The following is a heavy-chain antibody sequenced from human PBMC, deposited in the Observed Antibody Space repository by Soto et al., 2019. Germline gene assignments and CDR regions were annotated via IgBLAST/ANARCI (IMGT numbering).Heavy chain of an antibody. J-gene: IGHJ4*02. CDR1: GGSIISGGYY. V-gene: IGHV4-31*03. D-gene: IGHD1-26*01. Sequence: TLSLTCTVSGGSIISGGYYWIWIRQHPGKGLEWIGYIYYSGSTYYNPSLKSRVTISVDTSKNQFSLKLSSVTAADTAVYYCARNSGSYYVDYWGQGTLVTVSS. CDR3: ARNSGSYYVDY. CDR2: IYYSGST.